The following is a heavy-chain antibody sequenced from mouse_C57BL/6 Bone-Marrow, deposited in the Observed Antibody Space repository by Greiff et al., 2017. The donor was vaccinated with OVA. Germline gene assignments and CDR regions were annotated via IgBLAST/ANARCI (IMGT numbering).Heavy chain of an antibody. J-gene: IGHJ4*01. V-gene: IGHV5-9*04. D-gene: IGHD2-2*01. CDR3: AKLWLRRPYAMDY. CDR1: GFTFSSYT. CDR2: ISGGGGNT. Sequence: DVQLQESGGGLVKPGGSLKLSCAASGFTFSSYTMSWVRQTPEKRLEWVATISGGGGNTYYPDSVKGRFTISRDNAKNTLYLQMSSLRSEDTALYYCAKLWLRRPYAMDYWGQGTSVTVSS.